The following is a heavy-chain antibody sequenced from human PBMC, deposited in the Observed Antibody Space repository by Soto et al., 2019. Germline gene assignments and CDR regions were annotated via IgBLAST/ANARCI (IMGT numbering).Heavy chain of an antibody. J-gene: IGHJ6*02. D-gene: IGHD6-6*01. CDR2: IIPIFGTA. Sequence: QVQLVQSGAAVKKPGSSVKVSCKASGGTFSSYAISWVRQAPGQGLEWMGGIIPIFGTANYAQKFQGRVTITADESTSTAYMELSSLRSEDTAVYYCARGDSSSSPYYYYGMDVWGQGTTVTVSS. CDR3: ARGDSSSSPYYYYGMDV. CDR1: GGTFSSYA. V-gene: IGHV1-69*12.